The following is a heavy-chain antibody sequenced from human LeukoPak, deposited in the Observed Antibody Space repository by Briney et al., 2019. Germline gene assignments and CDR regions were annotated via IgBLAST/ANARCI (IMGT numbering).Heavy chain of an antibody. D-gene: IGHD2-2*01. CDR3: AKIATSIYYYMDV. Sequence: GGSLRLSCAASGFTVSSNYMSWVRQAPGKGLEWVSVIYSGGSTYYADSVKGRFTISRDNSKNTLYLQMNSLRAEDTAVYYCAKIATSIYYYMDVWGKGTTVTVSS. J-gene: IGHJ6*03. CDR1: GFTVSSNY. V-gene: IGHV3-53*01. CDR2: IYSGGST.